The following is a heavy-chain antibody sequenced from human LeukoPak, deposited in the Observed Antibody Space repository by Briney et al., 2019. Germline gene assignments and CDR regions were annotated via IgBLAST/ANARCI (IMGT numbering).Heavy chain of an antibody. J-gene: IGHJ5*02. CDR3: VPARGYCSGSSCYLWFDP. D-gene: IGHD2-15*01. CDR2: INPKSGGT. CDR1: GYTFTDHY. V-gene: IGHV1-2*02. Sequence: GASVNVSCKPSGYTFTDHYIHWVRQAPGQGLEWMGWINPKSGGTSYEQRFQGRVTMTRDTSSRTAYMELRRLTSDDTAVYYCVPARGYCSGSSCYLWFDPWGQGTLVTVSS.